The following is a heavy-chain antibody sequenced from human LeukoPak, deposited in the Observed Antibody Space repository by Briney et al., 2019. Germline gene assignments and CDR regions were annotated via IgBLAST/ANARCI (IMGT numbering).Heavy chain of an antibody. CDR1: GGSISSYY. Sequence: SETLSLTCTVSGGSISSYYWSWIRQPPGKGLEWIGYIYYSGSTNYNPSLKSRVTISVDTSKNQFSLKLSSVTAADTAVYYCAKDPPDLVLIPAAVDYWGQGTLVTVSS. J-gene: IGHJ4*02. CDR3: AKDPPDLVLIPAAVDY. CDR2: IYYSGST. V-gene: IGHV4-59*01. D-gene: IGHD2-2*01.